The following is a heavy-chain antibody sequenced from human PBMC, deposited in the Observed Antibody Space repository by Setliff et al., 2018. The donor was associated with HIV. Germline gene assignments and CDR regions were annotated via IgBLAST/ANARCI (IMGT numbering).Heavy chain of an antibody. CDR1: GYTFTSYD. J-gene: IGHJ4*02. Sequence: ASVKVSCKASGYTFTSYDISWVRQAPGQGLEWMGWISAYNGNTNYAQKLQGRVTMTTDTSTSTAYMEVSGLKSDDTAVYYCARSGYGDYDVEAPWDYWGQGTLVTVSS. CDR2: ISAYNGNT. V-gene: IGHV1-18*01. D-gene: IGHD4-17*01. CDR3: ARSGYGDYDVEAPWDY.